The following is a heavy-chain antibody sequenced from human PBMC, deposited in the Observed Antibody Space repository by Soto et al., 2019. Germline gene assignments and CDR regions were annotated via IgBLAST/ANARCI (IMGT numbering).Heavy chain of an antibody. J-gene: IGHJ6*02. Sequence: EVQLVESGGGLVKPGGSLRRSCAASGLTFSSYSMNWVRQAPGKGLEWVSSISISSSYIYYADSVKGRFTISRDNAKNSLYMQVNCLRAEDTAVYYSARQHSVIVLVPDASPYYYNYFGMDVWVQVTTVTVS. CDR3: ARQHSVIVLVPDASPYYYNYFGMDV. V-gene: IGHV3-21*01. CDR1: GLTFSSYS. CDR2: ISISSSYI. D-gene: IGHD2-2*01.